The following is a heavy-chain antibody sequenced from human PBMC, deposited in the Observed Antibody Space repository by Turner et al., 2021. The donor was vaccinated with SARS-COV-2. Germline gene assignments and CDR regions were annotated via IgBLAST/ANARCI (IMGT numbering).Heavy chain of an antibody. CDR1: GFTVSSYW. D-gene: IGHD7-27*01. J-gene: IGHJ4*02. CDR3: ARSELGLFFDY. V-gene: IGHV3-7*01. CDR2: IDQDRSEK. Sequence: EVQLVESGGGVVQPGGSLRLSCAASGFTVSSYWMSWVRQAPGKGLEWVANIDQDRSEKYYVGSVKGRFTISRDNAKNSLYLQVNSLRAEDTAVYYCARSELGLFFDYWGQGTLVTVSS.